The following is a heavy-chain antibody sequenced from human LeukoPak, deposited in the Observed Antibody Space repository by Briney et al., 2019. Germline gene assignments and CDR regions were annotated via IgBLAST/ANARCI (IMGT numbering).Heavy chain of an antibody. CDR3: AKEGKASSSYDY. V-gene: IGHV3-30*02. CDR2: IRYDGSNK. J-gene: IGHJ4*02. Sequence: GGSLRLSCAASGFTFSSYSMNWVRQAPGKGLEWVAFIRYDGSNKYYADSVKGRFTISRDNSKNTLYLQMNSLRAEDTAVYYCAKEGKASSSYDYWGQGTLVTVSS. CDR1: GFTFSSYS. D-gene: IGHD6-6*01.